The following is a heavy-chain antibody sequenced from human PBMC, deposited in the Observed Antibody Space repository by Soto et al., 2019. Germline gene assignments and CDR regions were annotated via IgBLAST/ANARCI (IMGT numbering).Heavy chain of an antibody. Sequence: QVQLVESGGGVVQPGRSLRLSCAASGFTFSSYGMHWVRQAPGKGLEWVAVIWYDGSNKYYADSVKGRFTISRDNSKNTLYLQMNSLRAEDTAVDYCARAGGCSSTRCDRFMTLFDPWGQGTLVTVSS. CDR1: GFTFSSYG. J-gene: IGHJ5*02. CDR3: ARAGGCSSTRCDRFMTLFDP. CDR2: IWYDGSNK. D-gene: IGHD2-2*01. V-gene: IGHV3-33*01.